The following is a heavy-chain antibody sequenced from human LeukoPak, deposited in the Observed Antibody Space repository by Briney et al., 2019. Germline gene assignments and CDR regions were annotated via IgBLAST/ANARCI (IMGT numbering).Heavy chain of an antibody. Sequence: GGSLRLSCAASGFTFDDYAVHWVRQAPGKGLEWVSGISWNSGSIGYADSVKGRFTISRDNAKNSLYLQMNSLRAEDTALYYCAKGGQYYYGSGSPHFDYWGQGTLVTVSS. J-gene: IGHJ4*02. CDR1: GFTFDDYA. D-gene: IGHD3-10*01. CDR3: AKGGQYYYGSGSPHFDY. V-gene: IGHV3-9*01. CDR2: ISWNSGSI.